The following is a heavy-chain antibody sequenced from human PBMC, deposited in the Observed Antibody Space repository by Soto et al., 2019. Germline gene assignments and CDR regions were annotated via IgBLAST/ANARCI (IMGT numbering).Heavy chain of an antibody. CDR3: ARELFESPHYYGSGSYYLDY. D-gene: IGHD3-10*01. CDR2: IWYDGSNK. Sequence: GGSLRLSCAASGFTFSSYGMHWVRQAPGKGLEWVAVIWYDGSNKYYADSVKGRFTISRDNSKNTLYLQMNSLRAEDTAVYYCARELFESPHYYGSGSYYLDYWGQGTLVTVSS. J-gene: IGHJ4*02. CDR1: GFTFSSYG. V-gene: IGHV3-33*01.